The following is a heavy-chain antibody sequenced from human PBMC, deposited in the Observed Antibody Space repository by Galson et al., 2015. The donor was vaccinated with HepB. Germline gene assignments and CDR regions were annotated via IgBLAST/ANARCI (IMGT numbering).Heavy chain of an antibody. CDR3: ARVWATQQTDRRQLYAFDI. J-gene: IGHJ3*02. Sequence: SLRLSCAASGFTFSSYSMNWVRQAPGKGLEWVSSISSSSSYIYYADSVKGRFTISRDNAKNSLYLQMNSLRAEDTAVYYCARVWATQQTDRRQLYAFDIWGQGTMVTVSS. V-gene: IGHV3-21*01. D-gene: IGHD5-12*01. CDR2: ISSSSSYI. CDR1: GFTFSSYS.